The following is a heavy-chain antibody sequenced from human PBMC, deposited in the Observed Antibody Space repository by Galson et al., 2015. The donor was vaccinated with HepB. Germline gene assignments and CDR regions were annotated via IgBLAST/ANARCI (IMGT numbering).Heavy chain of an antibody. J-gene: IGHJ2*01. CDR1: GYTFGHYT. CDR3: AHLPSDGGIPQGYFDL. CDR2: INLGTGRL. Sequence: SVKVSCKAPGYTFGHYTMHWVRQAPGQRLQWMGCINLGTGRLKYSQDFQGRVNFTKDTSKNQVVLKMTNVDPLDTGTYYCAHLPSDGGIPQGYFDLWGRGTLVTVSS. V-gene: IGHV1-3*03. D-gene: IGHD4-23*01.